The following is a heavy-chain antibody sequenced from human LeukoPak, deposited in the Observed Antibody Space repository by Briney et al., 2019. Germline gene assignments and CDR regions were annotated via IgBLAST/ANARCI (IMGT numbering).Heavy chain of an antibody. V-gene: IGHV3-23*01. CDR3: AKDVLRLNYGYFDL. J-gene: IGHJ2*01. CDR2: ISYSSGSI. D-gene: IGHD2-21*02. CDR1: GFTRSNYA. Sequence: GGSLRLSCAASGFTRSNYAMSWVRQAPGKGPEWVAGISYSSGSIYYSDSVKGRFSISRDNSRNTLYLQMNSLRAEDTAVYYCAKDVLRLNYGYFDLWGRGTLVSVSS.